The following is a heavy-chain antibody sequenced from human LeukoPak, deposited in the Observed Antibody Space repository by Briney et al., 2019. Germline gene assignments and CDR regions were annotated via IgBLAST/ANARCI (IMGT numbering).Heavy chain of an antibody. J-gene: IGHJ4*02. V-gene: IGHV3-23*01. CDR3: ARVQQYDKFDY. CDR2: ISGSGSST. D-gene: IGHD3-22*01. CDR1: GSTFNNYG. Sequence: GGSLRLSCAASGSTFNNYGTTWVRQAPGKGLEWVSHISGSGSSTYYADSVKGRFTISRDNDKNTVYLQMNSLRAEDTAFYYCARVQQYDKFDYWGQGTLVTVSS.